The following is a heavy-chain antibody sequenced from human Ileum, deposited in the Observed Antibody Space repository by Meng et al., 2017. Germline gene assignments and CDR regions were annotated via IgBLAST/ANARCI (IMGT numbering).Heavy chain of an antibody. D-gene: IGHD1-26*01. CDR1: GDRVSSNSAA. CDR2: TYYRSKWYN. Sequence: QVQLQQSGPGLVKLSQTLSLTWPLPGDRVSSNSAAWNWIRQSPSRGLEWLGRTYYRSKWYNDYAVSVKSRITINPDTSKNQFSLQLNSVTPEDTAVYYCAKDGTSGSYLGLYYWGQGTLVTVSS. V-gene: IGHV6-1*01. CDR3: AKDGTSGSYLGLYY. J-gene: IGHJ4*02.